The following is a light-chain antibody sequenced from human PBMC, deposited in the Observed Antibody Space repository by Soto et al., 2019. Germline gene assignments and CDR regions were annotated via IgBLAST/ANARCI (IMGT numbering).Light chain of an antibody. J-gene: IGKJ1*01. CDR2: DAS. Sequence: DIQMTQSPSTLSASVGDRVTITCRASQSISSWLAWYQQKPGKAPKLLIYDASSLESGVPLRFSGSGSGTEFTLTISSLQPDDFATYYCQQYNSYRFGQGTKVEIK. CDR3: QQYNSYR. V-gene: IGKV1-5*01. CDR1: QSISSW.